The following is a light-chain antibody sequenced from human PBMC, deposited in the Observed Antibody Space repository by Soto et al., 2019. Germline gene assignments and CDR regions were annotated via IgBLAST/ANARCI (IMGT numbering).Light chain of an antibody. Sequence: QSALTQPASVSGSPGQSITISCTGSGTDVGTYNFVSWFQRHPGKAPQLIIYEVTERPSGVSPRFSGSKSVNTASLTISGLRVEDEADYFCCCFAGRKTLVFGGGTKVTVL. J-gene: IGLJ2*01. CDR3: CCFAGRKTLV. CDR1: GTDVGTYNF. CDR2: EVT. V-gene: IGLV2-23*02.